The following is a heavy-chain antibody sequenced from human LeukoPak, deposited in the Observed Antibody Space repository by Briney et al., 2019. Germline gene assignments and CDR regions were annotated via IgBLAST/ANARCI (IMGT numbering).Heavy chain of an antibody. CDR1: GGSMSSYY. CDR2: IYSSGST. V-gene: IGHV4-59*01. Sequence: SETLSLTCTVSGGSMSSYYWNWVRQPPGKGLEWIGNIYSSGSTDYNPSLKSRATISVDTSKNQFSLKLSSVTAADTAVYYCARSLSGYDFDYWGQGTLVTVSS. J-gene: IGHJ4*02. CDR3: ARSLSGYDFDY. D-gene: IGHD5-12*01.